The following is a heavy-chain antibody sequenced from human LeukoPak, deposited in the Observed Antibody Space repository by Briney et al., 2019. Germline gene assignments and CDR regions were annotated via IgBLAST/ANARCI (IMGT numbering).Heavy chain of an antibody. Sequence: GASVKVSCKVSGYTLTELSMHWVRQAPGKGLEWMGGFDPEDGETIYAQKFQGRVAMTEDTSTDTAYMELSSLRSEDTAVYYCATVYDSSGYYPNFDYWGQGTLVTVSS. CDR3: ATVYDSSGYYPNFDY. D-gene: IGHD3-22*01. J-gene: IGHJ4*02. CDR1: GYTLTELS. CDR2: FDPEDGET. V-gene: IGHV1-24*01.